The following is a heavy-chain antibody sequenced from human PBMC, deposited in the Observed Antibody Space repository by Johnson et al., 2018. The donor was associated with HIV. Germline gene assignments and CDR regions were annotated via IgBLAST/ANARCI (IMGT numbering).Heavy chain of an antibody. V-gene: IGHV3-30-3*02. CDR1: GFTFSSYA. Sequence: VQLVESGGGVVQPGRSLRLSCAASGFTFSSYAMHWVRQAPGKGLEWVAGISYDGSNKDYADSVKGRLTSSIDNAKNSLYLQMNSLRAEDTALYYCVKGYGGSYIGALDIWGQGTMVTVSS. CDR2: ISYDGSNK. J-gene: IGHJ3*02. D-gene: IGHD1-26*01. CDR3: VKGYGGSYIGALDI.